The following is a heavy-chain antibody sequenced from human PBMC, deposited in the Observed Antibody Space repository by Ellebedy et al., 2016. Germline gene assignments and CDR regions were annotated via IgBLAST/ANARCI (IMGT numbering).Heavy chain of an antibody. CDR2: INHSGST. J-gene: IGHJ5*02. D-gene: IGHD6-19*01. CDR3: ARSSSGLFDP. CDR1: GFTFSSYA. Sequence: ESLKISXAASGFTFSSYAMSWVRQPPGKGLEWIGEINHSGSTNYNPSLKSRVTISVDTSKNQFSLKLSSVTAADTAVYYCARSSSGLFDPWGQGTLVTVSS. V-gene: IGHV4-34*01.